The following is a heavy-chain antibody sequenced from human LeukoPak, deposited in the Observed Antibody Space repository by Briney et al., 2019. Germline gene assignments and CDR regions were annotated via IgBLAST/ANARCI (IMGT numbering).Heavy chain of an antibody. D-gene: IGHD2-15*01. J-gene: IGHJ6*02. V-gene: IGHV4-59*08. CDR2: IYYSGST. CDR1: GGSISSYY. CDR3: ARRRIGDYYYGMDV. Sequence: ASETLSLTCTVSGGSISSYYWSWIRQPPGKGLEWIGYIYYSGSTNYNPSLKSRVTISVDTSKNQFSLKLSSVTAADTAVYYCARRRIGDYYYGMDVWGQGTLVTVSS.